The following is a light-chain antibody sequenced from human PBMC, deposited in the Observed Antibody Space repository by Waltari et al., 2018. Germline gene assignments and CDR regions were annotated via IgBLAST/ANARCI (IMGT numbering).Light chain of an antibody. CDR2: EGS. J-gene: IGLJ3*02. CDR3: CSYAGSSRV. CDR1: SSDVGSYNL. Sequence: QSALTQPASVSGSPGQSITISCTGTSSDVGSYNLVSWYQQHPGKAPKLMIYEGSKRPSGVANRFSGSRSGNPASLTISVLQAEDGADYYCCSYAGSSRVFGGGTKLTVL. V-gene: IGLV2-23*01.